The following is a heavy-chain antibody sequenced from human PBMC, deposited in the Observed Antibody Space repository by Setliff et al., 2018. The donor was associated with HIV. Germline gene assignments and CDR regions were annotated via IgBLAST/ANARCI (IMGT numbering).Heavy chain of an antibody. D-gene: IGHD1-20*01. J-gene: IGHJ3*02. CDR1: GGSFSGYY. V-gene: IGHV4-34*01. CDR2: INHSGST. CDR3: ASLYNWNPRGGVGGAFDI. Sequence: SETLSLTCAVYGGSFSGYYWSWIRQPPGKGLEWIGEINHSGSTNYNPSLKSRVTISVDTSKNQFSLKLSSVTAADTAVYYCASLYNWNPRGGVGGAFDIWGQGTMVTVSS.